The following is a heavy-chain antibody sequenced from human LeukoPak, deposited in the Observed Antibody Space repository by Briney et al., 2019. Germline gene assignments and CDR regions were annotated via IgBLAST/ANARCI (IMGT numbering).Heavy chain of an antibody. D-gene: IGHD5-12*01. V-gene: IGHV3-72*01. J-gene: IGHJ4*02. CDR3: AGSGYDYRFVEK. Sequence: GGSLRLSCAASGFTFSDHYMDWVRQAPGKELEWVGRSRNKANSYSTEYAASVKGRFTILRDDSKNSLYLQMNSLKTEDTAVYYCAGSGYDYRFVEKWGQGTLVTVSS. CDR1: GFTFSDHY. CDR2: SRNKANSYST.